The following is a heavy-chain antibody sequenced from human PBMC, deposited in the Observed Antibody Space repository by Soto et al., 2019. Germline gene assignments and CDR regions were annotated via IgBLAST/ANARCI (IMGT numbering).Heavy chain of an antibody. Sequence: PGESLKISCKGSGYSFTSYWIGWVRQMPGKGLEWMGIIYPGDSDTRYSPSFQGQVTISADKSISTAYLQWSSLKASDTAMYYCARHLGEMATANPPLIDYWGQGTLVTVSS. CDR3: ARHLGEMATANPPLIDY. D-gene: IGHD5-18*01. CDR1: GYSFTSYW. J-gene: IGHJ4*02. V-gene: IGHV5-51*01. CDR2: IYPGDSDT.